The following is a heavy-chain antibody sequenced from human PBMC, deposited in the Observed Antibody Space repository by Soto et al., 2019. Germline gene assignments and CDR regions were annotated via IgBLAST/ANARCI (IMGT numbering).Heavy chain of an antibody. J-gene: IGHJ6*02. V-gene: IGHV1-8*01. CDR2: MNPNSGNT. Sequence: ASVKVSCKASGYTFTSYDIHWVRQATGQGLEWMGWMNPNSGNTGYAQRFQGRLTMTKNTSISTAYMELSSLTPEDTAVHYCATLRLRGRHYYYYGMDLWGQGTTVTVSS. D-gene: IGHD4-17*01. CDR3: ATLRLRGRHYYYYGMDL. CDR1: GYTFTSYD.